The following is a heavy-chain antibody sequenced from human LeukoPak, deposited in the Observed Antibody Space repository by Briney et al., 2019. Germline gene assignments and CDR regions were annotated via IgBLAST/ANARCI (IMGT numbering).Heavy chain of an antibody. Sequence: GASVKVSCKASGYTFTGYYMHWVRQAPGQGLEWMGWINPNSGGTNYAQKFQGRVTMTRDTSISTAYMELSRLRSDDTAVYYCARDTVGATDWLDPWGQGTLVTVSS. CDR3: ARDTVGATDWLDP. J-gene: IGHJ5*02. V-gene: IGHV1-2*02. CDR2: INPNSGGT. CDR1: GYTFTGYY. D-gene: IGHD1-26*01.